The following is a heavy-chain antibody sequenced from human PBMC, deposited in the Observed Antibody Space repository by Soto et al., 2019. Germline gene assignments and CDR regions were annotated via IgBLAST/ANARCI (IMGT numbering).Heavy chain of an antibody. CDR3: PHLLGTAPDFDY. V-gene: IGHV2-5*01. CDR1: GFSINTDGVG. CDR2: IYWNDDK. D-gene: IGHD2-21*02. Sequence: QITLKESGPTLVKPTQTLTLTCSLSGFSINTDGVGVGWIRQPSGKTLECLALIYWNDDKRYSPSLKTRLTITQDTSRNQVLLTMIDMDPVDTATYYCPHLLGTAPDFDYWGQGALVTAPS. J-gene: IGHJ4*02.